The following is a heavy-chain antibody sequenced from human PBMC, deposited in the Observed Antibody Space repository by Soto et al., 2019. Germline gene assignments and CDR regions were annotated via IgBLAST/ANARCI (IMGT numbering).Heavy chain of an antibody. Sequence: GGSLRLSCAASGFTFSSYAMSWVRQAPGKGLEWVSAISGSGGSTYYADSVKGRFTISRDNSKNTLYLQMNSLRAEDTAVYYCAKDTGGVLLAGPMDYYYYGMDVWGQGTTVTVSS. CDR3: AKDTGGVLLAGPMDYYYYGMDV. J-gene: IGHJ6*02. D-gene: IGHD2-8*02. CDR1: GFTFSSYA. CDR2: ISGSGGST. V-gene: IGHV3-23*01.